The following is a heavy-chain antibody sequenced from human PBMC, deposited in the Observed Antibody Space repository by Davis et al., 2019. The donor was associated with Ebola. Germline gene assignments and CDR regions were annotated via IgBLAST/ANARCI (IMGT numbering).Heavy chain of an antibody. V-gene: IGHV3-30*03. J-gene: IGHJ6*02. Sequence: GESLKISCAASGFIFSSYGMHWVRQAPGKGLEWVAVISYDGSNKYYADSVKGRFTISRDNSKNTLYLQMNSLRAEDTAVYYCARTSTRLDVWGQGTTVTVSS. CDR2: ISYDGSNK. CDR1: GFIFSSYG. CDR3: ARTSTRLDV.